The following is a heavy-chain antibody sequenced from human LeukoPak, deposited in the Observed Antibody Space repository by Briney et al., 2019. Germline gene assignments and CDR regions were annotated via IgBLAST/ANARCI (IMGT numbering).Heavy chain of an antibody. CDR2: IKQDGSEK. V-gene: IGHV3-7*01. D-gene: IGHD1-7*01. Sequence: GGSLRLSCAASGFTFSSYWMSWVRQAPGKGLEWVANIKQDGSEKYYVDSVKGRFTISRDNAKNTLYLQMNNLRDEDTAVYYCATAGNYRFDSWGQGTLVTVSS. CDR1: GFTFSSYW. CDR3: ATAGNYRFDS. J-gene: IGHJ4*02.